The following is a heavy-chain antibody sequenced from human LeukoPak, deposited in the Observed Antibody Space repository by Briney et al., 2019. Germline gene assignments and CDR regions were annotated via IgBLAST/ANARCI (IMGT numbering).Heavy chain of an antibody. CDR2: IKQDGSEK. J-gene: IGHJ4*02. CDR3: ARGIFWGSYSYFDY. D-gene: IGHD3-16*01. CDR1: GFTFSSYW. Sequence: PGGSLRLSCAASGFTFSSYWMSWVRQAPGKGLEWVANIKQDGSEKYYVDSVKGRFTISRDNAKNSLYLQMNSLRAEDTAVYYCARGIFWGSYSYFDYWGQGTLVTVSS. V-gene: IGHV3-7*01.